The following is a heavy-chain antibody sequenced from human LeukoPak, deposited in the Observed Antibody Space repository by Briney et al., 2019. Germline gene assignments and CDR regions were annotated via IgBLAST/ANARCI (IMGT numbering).Heavy chain of an antibody. Sequence: GGSLRLSCAASGFTFSSYGMSWVRQPPGKGLEWVSAISGSGGSTYYADSVKGRFTISRDNSKNMLYLQMNSLRAEDTAVYYCAKSLLWFGDHKLGGAAFDIWGQGTMVTVSS. D-gene: IGHD3-10*01. CDR3: AKSLLWFGDHKLGGAAFDI. J-gene: IGHJ3*02. CDR1: GFTFSSYG. V-gene: IGHV3-23*01. CDR2: ISGSGGST.